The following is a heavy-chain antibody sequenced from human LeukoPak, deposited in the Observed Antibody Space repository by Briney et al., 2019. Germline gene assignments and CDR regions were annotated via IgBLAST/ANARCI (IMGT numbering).Heavy chain of an antibody. CDR1: RYSISSGYY. Sequence: SETLSLTCSVSRYSISSGYYWGWIRQPPGKGLEWIGSIYHSGSTFYNPSLMSRVTMSVDTSKNQFSLKLSSVTAADTAMYHCARDTDTGNYYGSGSYYSPPGYWGQGTLVTVSS. CDR3: ARDTDTGNYYGSGSYYSPPGY. J-gene: IGHJ4*02. D-gene: IGHD3-10*01. CDR2: IYHSGST. V-gene: IGHV4-38-2*02.